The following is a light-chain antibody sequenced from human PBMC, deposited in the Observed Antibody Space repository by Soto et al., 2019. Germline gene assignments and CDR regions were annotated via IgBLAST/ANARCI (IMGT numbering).Light chain of an antibody. CDR2: AAS. CDR1: QDINNY. Sequence: DIQMTQSPSAISASVGDRVTITCRASQDINNYLVWFQQRPGTVPKRLIYAASSLRSGVPSRFSGSRSGTEFTLAISSLQPEDFATYYCRQQNSYPLTIGGGTTVEIK. V-gene: IGKV1-17*03. J-gene: IGKJ4*01. CDR3: RQQNSYPLT.